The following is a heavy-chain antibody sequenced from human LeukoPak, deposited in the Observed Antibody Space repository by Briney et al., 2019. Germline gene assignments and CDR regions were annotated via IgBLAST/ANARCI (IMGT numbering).Heavy chain of an antibody. CDR1: GFAFSSYA. CDR2: ISYDGITE. Sequence: PGRSLRLSCAASGFAFSSYAMHWVRQAPGKGLEWVAIISYDGITEDYSDSVKGRFSISRDNFKNTLFLQMNGLRDEDTAVYYCARDPDDYGGNGRGYWGQGTLVTVSS. J-gene: IGHJ4*02. CDR3: ARDPDDYGGNGRGY. D-gene: IGHD4-23*01. V-gene: IGHV3-30*04.